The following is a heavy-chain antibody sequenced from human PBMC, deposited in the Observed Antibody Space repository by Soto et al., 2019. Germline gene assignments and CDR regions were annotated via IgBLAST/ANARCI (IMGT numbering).Heavy chain of an antibody. D-gene: IGHD2-15*01. CDR3: AHVLVVVANYGMDV. CDR2: IYWDDDK. CDR1: GFSLSTSGVG. J-gene: IGHJ6*02. Sequence: QITLKESGPTLVTPTQTLTLTCTFSGFSLSTSGVGVGWIRQPPGKALEWLALIYWDDDKRYSPSLTSRLTSTKDTSKNQVVLTMTNMDPVDTATYYCAHVLVVVANYGMDVWGQGTTVTVSS. V-gene: IGHV2-5*02.